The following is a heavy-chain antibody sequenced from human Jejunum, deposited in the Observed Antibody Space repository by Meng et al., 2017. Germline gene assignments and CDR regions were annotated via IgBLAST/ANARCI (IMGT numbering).Heavy chain of an antibody. Sequence: QVPRSESGPGLWRPSATLSLTCTVSGVSVTSGHSYWSWVRQPPGQGLEWIGHVFYTGSTNYSPSFKSRVTISVHTSMNQFSLKLNSVTAADTAVYYCARGGWDFEYWGQGILVTGSS. D-gene: IGHD3-16*01. CDR2: VFYTGST. V-gene: IGHV4-61*01. CDR3: ARGGWDFEY. J-gene: IGHJ4*02. CDR1: GVSVTSGHSY.